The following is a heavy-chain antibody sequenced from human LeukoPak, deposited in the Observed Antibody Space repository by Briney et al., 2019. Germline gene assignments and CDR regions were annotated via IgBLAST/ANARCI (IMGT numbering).Heavy chain of an antibody. J-gene: IGHJ4*02. D-gene: IGHD2-15*01. CDR2: ISTSGGST. V-gene: IGHV3-23*01. CDR1: GFTFSSYG. CDR3: AKATAASPRNFDS. Sequence: PGGSLRLSCAASGFTFSSYGMSWVRQAPGKGLEWVSSISTSGGSTYYAGSVKGRFTISRDNSKNTLYLQMNSLRAEDTAVYYCAKATAASPRNFDSWGQGTLVTVSS.